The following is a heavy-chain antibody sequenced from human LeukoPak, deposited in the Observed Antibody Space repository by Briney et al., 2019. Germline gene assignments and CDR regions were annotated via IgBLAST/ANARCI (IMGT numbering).Heavy chain of an antibody. D-gene: IGHD1-14*01. CDR2: IYYSGST. CDR3: ARRKKAFRYIFIGYLDV. J-gene: IGHJ6*04. V-gene: IGHV4-39*07. Sequence: SETLSLTCTVSGGPISSSSYYWGWIRQPPGKGLEWIGSIYYSGSTYYNPSLKSRVTISVDTSKNQFSLKLSSVTAADTAVYYCARRKKAFRYIFIGYLDVWGKGTTVTISS. CDR1: GGPISSSSYY.